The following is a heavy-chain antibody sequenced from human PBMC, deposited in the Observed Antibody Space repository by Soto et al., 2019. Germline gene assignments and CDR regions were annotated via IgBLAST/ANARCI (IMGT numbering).Heavy chain of an antibody. D-gene: IGHD3-10*01. V-gene: IGHV3-11*01. CDR1: GFTFSDYY. CDR2: ISSSGSTI. J-gene: IGHJ6*03. Sequence: PGGSLRLSCAASGFTFSDYYMSWIRQAPGKGLEWVSYISSSGSTIYYADSVKGRFTISRDNAKNSLYLQMNSLRAEDTAVYYCARCPDPDPGDYDYYYMDVWGKGNTVTVSS. CDR3: ARCPDPDPGDYDYYYMDV.